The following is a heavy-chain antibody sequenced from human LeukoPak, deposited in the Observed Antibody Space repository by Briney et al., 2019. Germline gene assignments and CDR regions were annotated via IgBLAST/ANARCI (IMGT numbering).Heavy chain of an antibody. D-gene: IGHD4-23*01. CDR2: IFDVGNT. CDR1: GFTVSNNF. J-gene: IGHJ4*02. Sequence: GGSLRLSCAPSGFTVSNNFMNWVRQAPGKGLEWVSVIFDVGNTYYADSVKDRCTISRDNSKNTVYLQMNSLRVEDTAVYYCTRDAPAGGKLDSWGEGTLVTVSS. V-gene: IGHV3-66*01. CDR3: TRDAPAGGKLDS.